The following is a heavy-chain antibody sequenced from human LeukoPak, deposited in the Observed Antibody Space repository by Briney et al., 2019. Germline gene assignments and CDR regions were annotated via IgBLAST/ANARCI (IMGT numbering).Heavy chain of an antibody. J-gene: IGHJ4*02. Sequence: SETLSLTCAVYGGSFSGYYWSWIRQPPGKGLEWIGEISHSGSTNYNPSLKSRVTISVDTSKNQFSLKLSSVTAADTAVYYCARLTYCSSTSCYVAIDYWGQGTLVTVSS. D-gene: IGHD2-2*01. V-gene: IGHV4-34*01. CDR1: GGSFSGYY. CDR2: ISHSGST. CDR3: ARLTYCSSTSCYVAIDY.